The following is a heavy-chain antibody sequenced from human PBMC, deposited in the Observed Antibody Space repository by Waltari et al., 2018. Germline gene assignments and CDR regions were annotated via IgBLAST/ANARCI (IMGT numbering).Heavy chain of an antibody. CDR3: AREGGGSYYLYYYYGMDV. CDR2: INAGNGNT. Sequence: QVQLVQSGAEVKKPGASVKVSCKASGYTFTSYAMHWVRQAPGQRLEWMGWINAGNGNTKYSQKFQGRVTITRDTSASTAYMELSSLRSEDTAVYYCAREGGGSYYLYYYYGMDVWGQGTTVTVSS. D-gene: IGHD1-26*01. CDR1: GYTFTSYA. V-gene: IGHV1-3*01. J-gene: IGHJ6*02.